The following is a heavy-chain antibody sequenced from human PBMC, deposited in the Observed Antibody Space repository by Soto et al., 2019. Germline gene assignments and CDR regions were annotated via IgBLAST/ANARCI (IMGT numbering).Heavy chain of an antibody. J-gene: IGHJ4*02. Sequence: GGSLRLSCAASGFTFSSYGMHWVRQAPGKGLEWVAVISYDGSNKYYADSVKGRFTISRDNSKNTLYLQMNSLRAEDTAVYYCAKWSSSSSGFDYWGQGTLVTVSS. V-gene: IGHV3-30*18. CDR3: AKWSSSSSGFDY. CDR1: GFTFSSYG. CDR2: ISYDGSNK. D-gene: IGHD6-6*01.